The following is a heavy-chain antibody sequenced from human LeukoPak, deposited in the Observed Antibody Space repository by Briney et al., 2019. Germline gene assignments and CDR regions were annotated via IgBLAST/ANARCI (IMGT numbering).Heavy chain of an antibody. CDR1: GFTVSSNY. V-gene: IGHV3-66*01. J-gene: IGHJ3*02. Sequence: GGSLRLSCAASGFTVSSNYMSWVRQAPGKGLEWVSVIYSGGSTYYADSVKGRFTISRDNSKNTLYLQMNSLRAEDTAVYYCAKPPQCSSTSCYSSAFDIWGQGTMVTVSS. CDR2: IYSGGST. D-gene: IGHD2-2*01. CDR3: AKPPQCSSTSCYSSAFDI.